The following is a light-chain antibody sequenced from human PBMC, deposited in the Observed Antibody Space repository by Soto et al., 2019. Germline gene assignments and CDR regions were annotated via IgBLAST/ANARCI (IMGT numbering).Light chain of an antibody. V-gene: IGLV1-44*01. CDR2: RNN. CDR1: NSNIGSKN. Sequence: VLTQPPSASGTPGQRVTISCSGSNSNIGSKNVNWYRQFPGTAPKLLIYRNNQRYSGVPDRVSASKSGTSASLAISGLQSEDEADYYCAVWDDTLNGPVFGGGTKLTVL. CDR3: AVWDDTLNGPV. J-gene: IGLJ3*02.